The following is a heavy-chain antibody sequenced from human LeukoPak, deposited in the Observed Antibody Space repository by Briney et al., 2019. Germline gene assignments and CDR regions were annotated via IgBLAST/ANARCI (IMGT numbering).Heavy chain of an antibody. CDR3: ARGSTVIYYFDY. CDR1: GFTVSGNY. D-gene: IGHD4-11*01. J-gene: IGHJ4*02. V-gene: IGHV3-53*01. Sequence: GGSLRLSCAASGFTVSGNYMTWVRQAPGKGLEWVSLIHAGGSTYYADFVQGRFTISRGNSRNTLYLQMNSLRAEDTAVYYCARGSTVIYYFDYWGQGTLVTVSS. CDR2: IHAGGST.